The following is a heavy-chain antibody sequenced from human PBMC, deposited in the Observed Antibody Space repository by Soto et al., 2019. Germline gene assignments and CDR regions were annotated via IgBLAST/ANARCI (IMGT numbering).Heavy chain of an antibody. CDR1: GLIFSSYA. V-gene: IGHV3-30-3*01. J-gene: IGHJ4*02. CDR3: GREVDSLYFDY. CDR2: ISYDGSNK. Sequence: GGSLRLSCAAAGLIFSSYAMHGVRKAPGKRLEWVAVISYDGSNKYYADSVKGRFTISRDNSKNTLYLQMNSLRAEDTAVYYCGREVDSLYFDYWGQGTLVPASS. D-gene: IGHD5-12*01.